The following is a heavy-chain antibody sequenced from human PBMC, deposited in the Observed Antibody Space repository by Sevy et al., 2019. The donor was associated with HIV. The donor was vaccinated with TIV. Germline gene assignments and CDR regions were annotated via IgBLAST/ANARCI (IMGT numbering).Heavy chain of an antibody. CDR3: AGPSPTPGRAVAGALGY. V-gene: IGHV3-33*01. Sequence: GGSLRLSCAASGFTFSSYGMHWVRQAPGKGLEWVAVIWYDGSNKYYADSVKGRFPISRDNSKNTLYLQMNSLRAEDTAVYYCAGPSPTPGRAVAGALGYWGQGTLVTVSS. CDR1: GFTFSSYG. CDR2: IWYDGSNK. J-gene: IGHJ4*02. D-gene: IGHD6-19*01.